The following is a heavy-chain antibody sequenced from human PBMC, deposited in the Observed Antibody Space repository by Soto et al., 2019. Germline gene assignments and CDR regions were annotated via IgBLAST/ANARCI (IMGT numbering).Heavy chain of an antibody. J-gene: IGHJ4*02. CDR2: IYWDDDK. CDR1: GFSLTTYGVG. CDR3: AHRLTLNSDWNYGRFDY. V-gene: IGHV2-5*02. D-gene: IGHD1-7*01. Sequence: QITLKESGPTLVKPTQTLTLTCTFSGFSLTTYGVGVGWVRQPPEKALEWLALIYWDDDKRYSPSLQTRLTITKDTSKNHVVLTMTNMDPVDTATYYCAHRLTLNSDWNYGRFDYWGQGTLVTVSS.